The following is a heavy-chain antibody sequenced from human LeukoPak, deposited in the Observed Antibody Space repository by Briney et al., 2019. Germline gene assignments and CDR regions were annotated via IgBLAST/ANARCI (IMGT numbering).Heavy chain of an antibody. CDR3: ARDWAMID. Sequence: GKSLRLSCAASGFIFSSHSMNWVRQAPGKGLEWLSYISGSSTSGSSSFIYYADSVKGRFTISRDNAKNSLYLQMKGLRVEDTAVYYCARDWAMIDWGQVTLVTVSS. CDR1: GFIFSSHS. D-gene: IGHD5-12*01. J-gene: IGHJ4*02. V-gene: IGHV3-48*01. CDR2: ISGSSTSGSSSFI.